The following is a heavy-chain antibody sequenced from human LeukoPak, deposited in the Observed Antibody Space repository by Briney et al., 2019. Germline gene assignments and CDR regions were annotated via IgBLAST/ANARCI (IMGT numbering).Heavy chain of an antibody. CDR3: ARGGPSYDSSGYYY. J-gene: IGHJ4*02. CDR2: IYYSGST. Sequence: PSETLSLTCTVSGGSISSYYWSWIRQPPGKGLEWIGYIYYSGSTNYNPSLKSRVTISVDTSKNQFSLKLGSVTAADTAVYYCARGGPSYDSSGYYYWGQGTLVTVSS. D-gene: IGHD3-22*01. CDR1: GGSISSYY. V-gene: IGHV4-59*01.